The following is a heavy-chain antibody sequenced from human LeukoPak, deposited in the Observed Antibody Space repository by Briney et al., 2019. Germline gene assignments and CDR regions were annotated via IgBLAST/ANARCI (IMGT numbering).Heavy chain of an antibody. CDR2: ISYDGSNK. V-gene: IGHV3-30*03. Sequence: HTGRSLRLSCAASGFTFSSYGMHWVRQAPGKGLEWVAVISYDGSNKYYADSVKGRFTISRDNSKNTLYLQMNSLRSEDTAVYYCARSANFWCSSTSCYLWGQGTLVTVSS. J-gene: IGHJ4*02. CDR3: ARSANFWCSSTSCYL. D-gene: IGHD2-2*01. CDR1: GFTFSSYG.